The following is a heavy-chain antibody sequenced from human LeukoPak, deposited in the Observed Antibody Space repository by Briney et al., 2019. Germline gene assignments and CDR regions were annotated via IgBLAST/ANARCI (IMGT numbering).Heavy chain of an antibody. J-gene: IGHJ3*02. D-gene: IGHD4-17*01. CDR2: MNPNSGNT. V-gene: IGHV1-8*01. CDR3: ARVGVYGDYDGGYDAFDI. CDR1: GYTFTSYD. Sequence: ASVKVSCKASGYTFTSYDINWVRQATGQGLEWMGWMNPNSGNTGYAQKFQGRVTMTRNTSISTAYMELSSLRSEDTAVHYCARVGVYGDYDGGYDAFDIWGQGTMVTVSS.